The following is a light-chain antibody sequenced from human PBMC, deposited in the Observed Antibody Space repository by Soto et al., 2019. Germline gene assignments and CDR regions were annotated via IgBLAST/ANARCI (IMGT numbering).Light chain of an antibody. Sequence: EVEMTQSPDALYVSPGEGAPFSCRASQSVRTKLAWYQQKAGQAPRLLIYGASTRATGIPDRFSGSGSGTEFTLTISSLQSEDFAVYYCQQYNSWPPITFGQGTRLEIK. V-gene: IGKV3-15*01. J-gene: IGKJ5*01. CDR2: GAS. CDR3: QQYNSWPPIT. CDR1: QSVRTK.